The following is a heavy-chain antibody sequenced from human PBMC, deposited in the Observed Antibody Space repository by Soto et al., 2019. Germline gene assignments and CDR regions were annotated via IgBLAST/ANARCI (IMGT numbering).Heavy chain of an antibody. CDR2: INPNSGDT. CDR1: GYTFTGYY. V-gene: IGHV1-2*02. J-gene: IGHJ6*02. CDR3: AKGGAIVAAGPRVYLYNAMDV. D-gene: IGHD1-26*01. Sequence: QVQLVQSGTEVKRPGDSVKVSCKASGYTFTGYYVHWVRQAPGQGLEWMGWINPNSGDTYLAQRFQGRVTMNRDTSIRTAYMELRGLTSDDTAEYYCAKGGAIVAAGPRVYLYNAMDVWGQGTTVTVSS.